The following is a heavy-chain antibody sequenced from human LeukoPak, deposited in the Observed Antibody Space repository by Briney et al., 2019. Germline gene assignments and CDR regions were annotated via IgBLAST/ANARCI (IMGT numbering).Heavy chain of an antibody. Sequence: GGSLRLSCAASGLTVSSNYMSWVRQAPGKGLGWVSVIYSGGSTYYADSVKGRFTTSRDNSKNTLYLQMNSLRAEDTAVYYCARDLGSGWNFDYWGQGTLVTVSS. V-gene: IGHV3-53*01. CDR1: GLTVSSNY. D-gene: IGHD6-19*01. CDR2: IYSGGST. J-gene: IGHJ4*02. CDR3: ARDLGSGWNFDY.